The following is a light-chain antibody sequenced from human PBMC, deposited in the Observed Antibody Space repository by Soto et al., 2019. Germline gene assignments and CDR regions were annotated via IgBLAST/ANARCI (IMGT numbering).Light chain of an antibody. CDR3: QQYNTYSYT. Sequence: DIQMTQSPSTRSASVGDRVTITCRASQSISSWLAWYQQKPGKAPKLLIYKASNLESGVPSRFSGSGSGTEFTLTISSLQPYDFATYYCQQYNTYSYTFGQGTKLE. CDR2: KAS. CDR1: QSISSW. V-gene: IGKV1-5*03. J-gene: IGKJ2*01.